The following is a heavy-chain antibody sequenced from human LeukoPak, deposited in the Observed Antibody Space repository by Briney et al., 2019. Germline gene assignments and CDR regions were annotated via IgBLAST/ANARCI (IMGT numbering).Heavy chain of an antibody. CDR1: GFTFSSYS. J-gene: IGHJ5*02. CDR3: ARGLYSSRWYVGPNLNWFDP. CDR2: ISSSSSYI. V-gene: IGHV3-21*01. Sequence: GGSLRLSCAASGFTFSSYSMNWVRQAPGKGLEWVSSISSSSSYIYYADSVKGRFTISRDNAKNPLYLQMNSLRAEDTAVYYCARGLYSSRWYVGPNLNWFDPWGQGTLVTVSS. D-gene: IGHD6-19*01.